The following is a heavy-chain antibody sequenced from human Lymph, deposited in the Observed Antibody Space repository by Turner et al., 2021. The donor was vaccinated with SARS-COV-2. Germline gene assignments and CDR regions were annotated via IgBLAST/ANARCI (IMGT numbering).Heavy chain of an antibody. Sequence: VQLVASGGGLVQRGQSRRPSSTASGFTIGDYAMSWVRQAPGKGLEWVGFIRSKAYDGTTQYAASVKCRFTISRDDSKSIAYLQMNSLKTEDTAVYYCTRVKYCTGGSCYGYHFDYWGQGTLVTVSS. D-gene: IGHD2-15*01. CDR2: IRSKAYDGTT. CDR3: TRVKYCTGGSCYGYHFDY. J-gene: IGHJ4*02. CDR1: GFTIGDYA. V-gene: IGHV3-49*04.